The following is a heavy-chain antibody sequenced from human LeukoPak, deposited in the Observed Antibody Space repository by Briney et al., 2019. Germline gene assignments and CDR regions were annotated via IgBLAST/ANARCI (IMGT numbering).Heavy chain of an antibody. CDR3: AHSSSLI. J-gene: IGHJ4*02. CDR2: ISYDGSNK. Sequence: GGSLRLSCAASGFTFSSYGMHWVRRAPGKGLEWVAVISYDGSNKYYADSVKGRFTISRDNSKNTLYLQMNSLRAEDTAVYYCAHSSSLIWGQGTLVTVSS. V-gene: IGHV3-30*03. D-gene: IGHD6-13*01. CDR1: GFTFSSYG.